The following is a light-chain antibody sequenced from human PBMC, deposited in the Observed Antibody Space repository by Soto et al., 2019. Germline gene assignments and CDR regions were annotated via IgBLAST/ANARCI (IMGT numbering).Light chain of an antibody. Sequence: QSLLTQPPSVAGAPGQTVTISCTGSSSNIGAGFKVHWYQQLPETAPTLLIFNNYNRPSGVSDRFSGSNSGTSASLAITGLQASDEADYYCQTYDGSLRDYVFGTGTKLIVL. CDR1: SSNIGAGFK. V-gene: IGLV1-40*01. CDR3: QTYDGSLRDYV. CDR2: NNY. J-gene: IGLJ1*01.